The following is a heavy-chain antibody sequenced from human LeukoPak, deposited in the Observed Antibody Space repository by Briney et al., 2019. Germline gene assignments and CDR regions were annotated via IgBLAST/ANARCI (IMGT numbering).Heavy chain of an antibody. V-gene: IGHV4-34*01. J-gene: IGHJ5*02. Sequence: PSETLSLTCAVYGGSFSGYYWSWIRQPPGKGLEWIGEINHSGSTNYNPSLKSRVTISVDTSKNQFSLKLSSVTAADTAVYYCARERYYDFWSGYRNWFDPWGQGILVTVSS. CDR1: GGSFSGYY. CDR2: INHSGST. CDR3: ARERYYDFWSGYRNWFDP. D-gene: IGHD3-3*01.